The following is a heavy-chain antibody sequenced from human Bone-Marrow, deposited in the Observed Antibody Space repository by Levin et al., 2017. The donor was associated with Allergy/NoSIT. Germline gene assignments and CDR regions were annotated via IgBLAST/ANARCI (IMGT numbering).Heavy chain of an antibody. Sequence: QTGGSLRLSCAASGFTFRTYSMSWVRQAPGKGLEWVSYISGSSGAIYYADSVEGRFTVSRDNAKNSLYLQMNSLRAEDTAVYYCVRAENCGGDCWGLADYWGQGTLVTVSS. CDR3: VRAENCGGDCWGLADY. J-gene: IGHJ4*02. CDR1: GFTFRTYS. V-gene: IGHV3-48*01. CDR2: ISGSSGAI. D-gene: IGHD2-21*02.